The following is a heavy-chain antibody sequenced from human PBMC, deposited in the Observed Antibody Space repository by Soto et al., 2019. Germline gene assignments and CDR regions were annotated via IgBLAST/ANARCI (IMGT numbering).Heavy chain of an antibody. Sequence: SVKVSCKASGVTFSSYAISWVRQAPGQGLEWMGGIIPIFGTANYAQKFQGRVTITADESTSTAYMELSSLRSEDTAVYYCARISLIRGYYYYGMDAWGQGTTGTVSS. J-gene: IGHJ6*02. V-gene: IGHV1-69*01. CDR1: GVTFSSYA. CDR3: ARISLIRGYYYYGMDA. D-gene: IGHD2-8*01. CDR2: IIPIFGTA.